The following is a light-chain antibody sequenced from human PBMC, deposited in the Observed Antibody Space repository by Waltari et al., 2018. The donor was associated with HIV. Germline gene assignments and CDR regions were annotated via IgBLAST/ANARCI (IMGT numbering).Light chain of an antibody. Sequence: CGGNNIGSRSVHWYQQKPGQAPVLVMYYGSDRPSGIPERFSGSNSGNTATLTISRIEAGDEADYFCQVWDSSSDHHVFGTGTKVTVL. CDR3: QVWDSSSDHHV. J-gene: IGLJ1*01. CDR1: NIGSRS. CDR2: YGS. V-gene: IGLV3-21*04.